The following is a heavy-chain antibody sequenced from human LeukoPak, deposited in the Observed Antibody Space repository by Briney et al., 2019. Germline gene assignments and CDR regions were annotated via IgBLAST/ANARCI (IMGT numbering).Heavy chain of an antibody. D-gene: IGHD3-9*01. CDR1: GYTFSGYY. CDR2: INPNSGGT. J-gene: IGHJ5*02. V-gene: IGHV1-2*06. Sequence: GASVKVSCKASGYTFSGYYIHWVRQAPGQGLEWMGRINPNSGGTNYAQKFQGRVTMTRDTSISTAYMELSRLRSDDTAVYYCARNEILKGFDPWGQGTLVTVSS. CDR3: ARNEILKGFDP.